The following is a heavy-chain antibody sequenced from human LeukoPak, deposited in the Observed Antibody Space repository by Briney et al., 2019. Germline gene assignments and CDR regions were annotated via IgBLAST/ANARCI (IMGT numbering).Heavy chain of an antibody. J-gene: IGHJ4*02. Sequence: SETLSLTCAAYGGSFSGYHWSWIRQPPGKGLEWIGEINHSGSTNYNPSLKSRVTISVDTSKNQFSLKLSSVTAADTAVYYCARHPASSIYCSGGSCFGSYYFDYWGQGTLVTVSS. D-gene: IGHD2-15*01. CDR1: GGSFSGYH. V-gene: IGHV4-34*01. CDR2: INHSGST. CDR3: ARHPASSIYCSGGSCFGSYYFDY.